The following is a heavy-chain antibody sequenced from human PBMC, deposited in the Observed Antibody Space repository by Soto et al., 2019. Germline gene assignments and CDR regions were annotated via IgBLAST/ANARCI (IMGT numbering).Heavy chain of an antibody. V-gene: IGHV3-30*18. CDR1: GFTFSNFG. Sequence: QVQLEESGGGMIQPGKSLRLSCVASGFTFSNFGMHWVRQAPGKGLEWVAGISYDGRSESYVDSVRGRFTLSRDNSKNTLSLQMISLRPEDTGVYYCAKDLDVVMVLSATRGLDVWGQGTTVTVSS. CDR3: AKDLDVVMVLSATRGLDV. CDR2: ISYDGRSE. J-gene: IGHJ6*02. D-gene: IGHD2-15*01.